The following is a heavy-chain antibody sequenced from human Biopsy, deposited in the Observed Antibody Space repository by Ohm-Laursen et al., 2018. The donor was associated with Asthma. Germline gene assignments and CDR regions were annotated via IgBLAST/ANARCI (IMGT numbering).Heavy chain of an antibody. CDR3: ARAVDYSHYYGIDV. Sequence: ASVNVSCKTSGYTFNSAGITWVRQAPGQGLEWLGWISVYNGNTKVAQKLQDRVTMITDTSTSTAYMELRSLRSDDTAVYFCARAVDYSHYYGIDVWGQGTTVTVS. J-gene: IGHJ6*02. V-gene: IGHV1-18*01. D-gene: IGHD3-10*01. CDR1: GYTFNSAG. CDR2: ISVYNGNT.